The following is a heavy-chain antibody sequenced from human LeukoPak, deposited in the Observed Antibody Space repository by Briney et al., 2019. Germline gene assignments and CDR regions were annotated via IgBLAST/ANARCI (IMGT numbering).Heavy chain of an antibody. CDR3: ARSFYSNYARVDY. CDR2: ISSSSSYI. V-gene: IGHV3-21*01. D-gene: IGHD4-11*01. CDR1: GFTFSSYS. J-gene: IGHJ4*02. Sequence: GGPLRLSCAASGFTFSSYSMNWVRQAPGKGLEWVSSISSSSSYIYYADSVKGRFTISRDNAKNSLYLQMNSLRAEDTAVYYCARSFYSNYARVDYWGQGTLVTVSS.